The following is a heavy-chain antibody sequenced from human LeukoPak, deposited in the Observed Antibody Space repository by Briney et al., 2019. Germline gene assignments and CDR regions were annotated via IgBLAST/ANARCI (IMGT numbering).Heavy chain of an antibody. J-gene: IGHJ4*02. D-gene: IGHD1-26*01. CDR1: GGSISSYY. V-gene: IGHV4-59*01. CDR2: FSYSGST. Sequence: PSETLSLTCTVSGGSISSYYWSWIRQPPGKGLEWIGYFSYSGSTNHNPSLKSRVTISGDKSKNQFSLKLSSVTAADTAVYYCARLIVGAIPYFDHWGQGTLVTVSS. CDR3: ARLIVGAIPYFDH.